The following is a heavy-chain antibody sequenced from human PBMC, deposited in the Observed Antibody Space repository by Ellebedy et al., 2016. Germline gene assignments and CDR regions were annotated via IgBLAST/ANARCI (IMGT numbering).Heavy chain of an antibody. J-gene: IGHJ4*02. D-gene: IGHD2-15*01. CDR3: AKEGCSGGSCYWRAFDY. CDR1: GFTFDDYA. V-gene: IGHV3-9*01. Sequence: GGSLRLXXAASGFTFDDYAMHWVRQAPGKGLEWVSGISWNSGSIGYADSVKGRFTISRDNAKNSLYLQMNSLRAEDTALYYCAKEGCSGGSCYWRAFDYWGQGTLVTVSS. CDR2: ISWNSGSI.